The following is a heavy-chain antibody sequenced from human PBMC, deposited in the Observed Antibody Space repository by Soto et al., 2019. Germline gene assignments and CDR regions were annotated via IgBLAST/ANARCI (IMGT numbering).Heavy chain of an antibody. CDR3: ARDVTSSGYYYLNPSGFDP. CDR1: GYTFTSYD. J-gene: IGHJ5*02. D-gene: IGHD3-22*01. CDR2: MNPNSGNT. V-gene: IGHV1-8*01. Sequence: GASVKVSCKASGYTFTSYDINWVRQATGQGFEWMGWMNPNSGNTGYAQKFQGRVTMTRDTSITTAYMELSSLRAEDTAVYYCARDVTSSGYYYLNPSGFDPWGQGTLVTVSS.